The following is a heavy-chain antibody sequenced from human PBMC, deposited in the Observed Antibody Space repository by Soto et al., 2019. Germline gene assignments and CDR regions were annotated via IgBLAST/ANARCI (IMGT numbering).Heavy chain of an antibody. Sequence: GGSLRLSCAASGFTFSSYGMHWVRQAPGKGLEWVAVISYDGSNKYYADSVKGRFTISRDNSKNTLYLQMNSLRAEDTAVYYCAKDQDYGDSWRYYYYGMDVWGQGTTVTVSS. J-gene: IGHJ6*02. V-gene: IGHV3-30*18. CDR2: ISYDGSNK. D-gene: IGHD4-17*01. CDR3: AKDQDYGDSWRYYYYGMDV. CDR1: GFTFSSYG.